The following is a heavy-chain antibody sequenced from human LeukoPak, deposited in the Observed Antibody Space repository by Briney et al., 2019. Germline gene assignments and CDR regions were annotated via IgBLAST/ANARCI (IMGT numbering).Heavy chain of an antibody. Sequence: GRSLRLSCAASGFTFSSYGMHWVRQAPGKGLEWVAVISYDGSNKYYADSVKGRFIISRDNSKNTLYLQMNSLRAEDTAVYYCAKAKFVDYRSFDPWGQGTLVTVSS. CDR3: AKAKFVDYRSFDP. CDR1: GFTFSSYG. V-gene: IGHV3-30*18. CDR2: ISYDGSNK. J-gene: IGHJ5*02. D-gene: IGHD4-11*01.